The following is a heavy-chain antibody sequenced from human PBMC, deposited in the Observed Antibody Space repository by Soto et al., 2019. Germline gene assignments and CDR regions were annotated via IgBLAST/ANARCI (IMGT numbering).Heavy chain of an antibody. CDR2: INPYNGKT. V-gene: IGHV1-18*01. CDR3: AGVQVVVVVAGVTVDS. CDR1: GYTFSTYG. Sequence: QVQLVQSGAEVKPPGASVKVSCKASGYTFSTYGICWVRQAPGQGPEWMGWINPYNGKTNYGQNFQGRVTMTTEPCRRTAYMELRSLRSDDTAVYYCAGVQVVVVVAGVTVDSWGQGPLVTVSS. D-gene: IGHD2-15*01. J-gene: IGHJ5*01.